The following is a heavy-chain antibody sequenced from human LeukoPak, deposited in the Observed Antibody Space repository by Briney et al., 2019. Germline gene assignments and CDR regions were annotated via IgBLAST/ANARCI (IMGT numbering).Heavy chain of an antibody. J-gene: IGHJ5*02. CDR1: GGSISSGSYY. V-gene: IGHV4-61*02. Sequence: SETLSLTCTVSGGSISSGSYYWSWIRQPGGKGLEWIERIYTSGSTNYNRSLKSRITMSVDTSKNQFSLKLSSVTAADTAVYYCARTGYSYGYWWFDPWGQGTLVTVSS. CDR2: IYTSGST. D-gene: IGHD5-18*01. CDR3: ARTGYSYGYWWFDP.